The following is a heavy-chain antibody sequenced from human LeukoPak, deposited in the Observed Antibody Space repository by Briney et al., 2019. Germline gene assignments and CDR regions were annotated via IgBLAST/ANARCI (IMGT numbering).Heavy chain of an antibody. CDR1: GGSISSYY. J-gene: IGHJ5*02. Sequence: SETLSLTCTVSGGSISSYYWSGIRQPPGKGLEWIGYIYYSGSTNYNPSLKSRVTIAVDTSKNQFSMKLSSVTAADTAVYYCARCIAAAGPGSWWFDPWGQGTLVTVSS. CDR3: ARCIAAAGPGSWWFDP. CDR2: IYYSGST. D-gene: IGHD6-13*01. V-gene: IGHV4-59*08.